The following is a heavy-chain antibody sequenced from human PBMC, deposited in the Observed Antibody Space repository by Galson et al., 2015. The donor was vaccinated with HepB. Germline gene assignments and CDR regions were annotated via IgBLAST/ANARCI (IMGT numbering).Heavy chain of an antibody. V-gene: IGHV1-2*06. CDR2: INPNSGGT. Sequence: SVKVSCKASGYTFTGYYMHWVRQAPGQGLEWMGRINPNSGGTNYAQKFQGRVTMTRDTSISSAYMELSRLRSDDTAVYYCVPARTGYSSSWYTIWGQGTLVTVSS. J-gene: IGHJ4*02. CDR1: GYTFTGYY. CDR3: VPARTGYSSSWYTI. D-gene: IGHD6-13*01.